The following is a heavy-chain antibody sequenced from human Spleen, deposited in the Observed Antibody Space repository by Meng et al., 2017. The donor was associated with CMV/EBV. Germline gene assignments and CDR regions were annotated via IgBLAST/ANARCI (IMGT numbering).Heavy chain of an antibody. Sequence: GSLRLSCTVSGGSIKTFYWSWIRQPPGKGLEWIGHIYYSGNTNYNPSLKSRVTISVDTSKNQFSLKLSSVTAADTAVYYCARDYDSTGLNDYWGQGTLVTVSS. CDR2: IYYSGNT. D-gene: IGHD3-22*01. V-gene: IGHV4-59*01. CDR1: GGSIKTFY. CDR3: ARDYDSTGLNDY. J-gene: IGHJ4*02.